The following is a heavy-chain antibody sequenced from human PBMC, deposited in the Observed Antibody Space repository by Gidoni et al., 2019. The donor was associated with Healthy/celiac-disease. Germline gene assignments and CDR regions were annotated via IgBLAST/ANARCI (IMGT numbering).Heavy chain of an antibody. CDR2: FDPEDGET. CDR3: ATDPLAAAGRDY. D-gene: IGHD6-13*01. V-gene: IGHV1-24*01. J-gene: IGHJ4*02. CDR1: GYTLTELS. Sequence: QVQLVQSGAEVKKPGASVKGSCKVAGYTLTELSMHWVRQAPGKGLEWMGGFDPEDGETIYAQKFQGRVTMTEDTSTDTAYMELSSLRSEDTAVYYCATDPLAAAGRDYWGQGTLVTVSS.